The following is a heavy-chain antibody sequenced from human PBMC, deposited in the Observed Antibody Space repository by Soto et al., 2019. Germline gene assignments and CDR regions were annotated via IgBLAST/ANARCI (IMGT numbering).Heavy chain of an antibody. V-gene: IGHV1-69*01. CDR2: IIPIFSTA. D-gene: IGHD1-26*01. J-gene: IGHJ4*02. CDR3: ARDGGRHSGGIDY. CDR1: GGTFSSYS. Sequence: QVQLVQSGAEVKKPGSSVKVSCKASGGTFSSYSINWVRQAPGQGLEWMGEIIPIFSTANSAQKFQGRVTITADESTSTAYMELSSLITEDTAVYYGARDGGRHSGGIDYWGQGTLVTVSS.